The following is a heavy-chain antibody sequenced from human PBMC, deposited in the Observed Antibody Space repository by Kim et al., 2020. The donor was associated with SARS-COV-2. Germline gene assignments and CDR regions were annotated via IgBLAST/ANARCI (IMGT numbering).Heavy chain of an antibody. CDR2: FYYSGST. V-gene: IGHV4-59*13. CDR1: GGSISSYY. J-gene: IGHJ5*02. Sequence: SETLSLTCTVSGGSISSYYWSWIRPPPGKGLEWIGYFYYSGSTNYNPSLKSRVTISVDTSKNQFSLKLSSVTAADTAVYYCARAEGDLEMATINWFDPWG. D-gene: IGHD5-12*01. CDR3: ARAEGDLEMATINWFDP.